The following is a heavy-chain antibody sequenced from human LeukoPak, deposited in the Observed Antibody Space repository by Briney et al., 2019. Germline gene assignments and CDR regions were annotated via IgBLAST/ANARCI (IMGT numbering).Heavy chain of an antibody. D-gene: IGHD6-25*01. CDR1: GGSISSYY. J-gene: IGHJ5*02. CDR3: ARDRLSWFDP. V-gene: IGHV4-59*01. CDR2: IYYSGST. Sequence: SETLSLTCTVSGGSISSYYWSWIRQPPGKGLEWIGYIYYSGSTNYNPSLKSRVTISVDTSKNQFSLKLSSVTAADTAVYYCARDRLSWFDPWGQATLVTVSS.